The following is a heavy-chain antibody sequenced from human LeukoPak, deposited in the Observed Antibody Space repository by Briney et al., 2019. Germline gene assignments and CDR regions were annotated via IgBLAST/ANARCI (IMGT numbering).Heavy chain of an antibody. CDR3: ARDPRQSNYYYYYYGMDV. CDR1: GIAFDGYV. CDR2: ISSSSSYI. J-gene: IGHJ6*02. V-gene: IGHV3-21*01. Sequence: GGSLRLSCAASGIAFDGYVMTWVRQAPGKGLEWVSSISSSSSYIYYADSVKGRFTISRDNAKNSLYLQMNSLRAEDTAVYYCARDPRQSNYYYYYYGMDVWGQGTTVTVSS. D-gene: IGHD1-1*01.